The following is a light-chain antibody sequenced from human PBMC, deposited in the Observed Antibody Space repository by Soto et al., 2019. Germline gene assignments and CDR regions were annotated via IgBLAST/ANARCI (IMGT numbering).Light chain of an antibody. J-gene: IGLJ3*02. CDR3: TSYSRYRVLV. V-gene: IGLV2-14*01. CDR2: EVS. CDR1: SSDIGGYKY. Sequence: QSVLTQPASVSGSLGQSITISCTGTSSDIGGYKYVSWYQQHPGKAPKLIIFEVSNRPSGVSDRFSGSNSGNTASLTISGLQAEDEADYYCTSYSRYRVLVFGGRTKLTVL.